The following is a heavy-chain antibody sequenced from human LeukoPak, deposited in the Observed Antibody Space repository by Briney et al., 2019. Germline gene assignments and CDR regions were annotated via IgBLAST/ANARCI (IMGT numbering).Heavy chain of an antibody. V-gene: IGHV3-23*01. J-gene: IGHJ6*02. Sequence: GSLRLSCAASGFTFSSYAMSWVRQAPGKGLEWVSAISGGGGGTFYADSVKGRFTISRDNSKNTLYLEVNSLRAEDTAVYYCANDLGGTPYYYYGWDVWGQGTTVTVSS. CDR3: ANDLGGTPYYYYGWDV. CDR1: GFTFSSYA. CDR2: ISGGGGGT. D-gene: IGHD1/OR15-1a*01.